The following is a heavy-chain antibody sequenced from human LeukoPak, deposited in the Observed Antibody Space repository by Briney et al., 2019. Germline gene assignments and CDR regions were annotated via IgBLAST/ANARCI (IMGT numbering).Heavy chain of an antibody. CDR1: GFTFDDFA. V-gene: IGHV3-43*01. CDR3: TRDTDFGSATNYFDH. J-gene: IGHJ4*02. Sequence: PGGSLRLSCAASGFTFDDFAMHWVRQAPGKGLQWVSLISWEGQTTYYADSVRGRFTISRDNSKNSLYLQMNSLTTDDTAFYYCTRDTDFGSATNYFDHWGQGTLVSVSS. D-gene: IGHD3-10*01. CDR2: ISWEGQTT.